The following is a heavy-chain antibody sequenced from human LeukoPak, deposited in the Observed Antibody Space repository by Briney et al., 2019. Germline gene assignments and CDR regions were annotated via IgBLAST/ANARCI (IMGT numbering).Heavy chain of an antibody. J-gene: IGHJ4*02. CDR1: GFTFSSQG. V-gene: IGHV3-33*06. CDR3: AKESSCSGGSCHVY. D-gene: IGHD2-15*01. Sequence: PGGSLRLSCAASGFTFSSQGMHWVRQAPGKGLEWVAVIWYDGSKKHYADSVKGRFTISRDNSKNTLYLQMNSLRAEDTAVYYCAKESSCSGGSCHVYWGQGTLVTVSS. CDR2: IWYDGSKK.